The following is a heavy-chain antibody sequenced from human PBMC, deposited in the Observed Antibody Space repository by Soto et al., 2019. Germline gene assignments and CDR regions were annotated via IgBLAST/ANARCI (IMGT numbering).Heavy chain of an antibody. Sequence: QVQLVQSGAEVKKPGASVKVSCKASGYTFTSYGISWVRQAPGQGLERMGWISAYNGNTNYAQKLQGRVTMTTDTPTSTAYRKLRSLRSADTAVYYCARDNPPLGYWGQGTLVTVSS. V-gene: IGHV1-18*01. J-gene: IGHJ4*02. CDR2: ISAYNGNT. CDR1: GYTFTSYG. CDR3: ARDNPPLGY.